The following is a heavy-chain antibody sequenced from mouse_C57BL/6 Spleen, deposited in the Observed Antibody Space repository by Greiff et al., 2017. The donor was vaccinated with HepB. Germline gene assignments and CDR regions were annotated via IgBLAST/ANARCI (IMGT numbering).Heavy chain of an antibody. J-gene: IGHJ2*01. CDR1: GYAFSSSW. V-gene: IGHV1-82*01. D-gene: IGHD1-1*01. Sequence: VQLQQSGPELVKPGASVKISCKASGYAFSSSWMNWVKQRPGKGLEWIGRIYPGDGDTNYNGKFKGKATLTADKSSSTAYMQLSSLTSEDSAVYFCARDPYYYGSLDYWGQGTTLTVSS. CDR2: IYPGDGDT. CDR3: ARDPYYYGSLDY.